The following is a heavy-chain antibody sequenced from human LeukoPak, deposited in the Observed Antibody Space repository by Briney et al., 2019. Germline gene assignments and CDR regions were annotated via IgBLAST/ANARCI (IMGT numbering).Heavy chain of an antibody. CDR3: AREARDQWLVTEPRFDY. V-gene: IGHV4-38-2*02. D-gene: IGHD6-19*01. Sequence: SETLSLTCSVSGYSISSGYYWGWIRQPPGKRLEWIANIYHSGTTYYNPSLKSRVTMSVDTSKNQFSLRLRSVTAADTAVYYCAREARDQWLVTEPRFDYWGQGTLVTVSS. J-gene: IGHJ4*02. CDR1: GYSISSGYY. CDR2: IYHSGTT.